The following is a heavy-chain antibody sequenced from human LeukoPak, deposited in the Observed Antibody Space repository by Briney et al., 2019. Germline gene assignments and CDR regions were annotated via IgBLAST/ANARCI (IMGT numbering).Heavy chain of an antibody. D-gene: IGHD3-22*01. CDR3: ARAQIVEVPFDY. CDR1: GGSISSYY. J-gene: IGHJ4*02. V-gene: IGHV4-38-2*02. Sequence: PSETLSLTCTVSGGSISSYYWGWIRQPPGKGLEWIGSIFHSGSTYYNPSLKSRVTISVDTSKNQFSLKLSSVTAADTAVYYCARAQIVEVPFDYWGQGTLVTVSS. CDR2: IFHSGST.